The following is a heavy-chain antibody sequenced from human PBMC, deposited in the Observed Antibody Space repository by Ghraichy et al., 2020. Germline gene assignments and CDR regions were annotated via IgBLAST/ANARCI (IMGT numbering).Heavy chain of an antibody. CDR1: GGSFSGYY. CDR3: ARYAGIAVAGTGVDY. CDR2: INHSGST. J-gene: IGHJ4*02. D-gene: IGHD6-19*01. Sequence: SETLSLTCAVYGGSFSGYYWSWIRQPPGKGLEWIGEINHSGSTNYNPSLKSRVTISVDTSKNQFSLKLSSVTAADTAVYYCARYAGIAVAGTGVDYWGQGTLVTVSS. V-gene: IGHV4-34*01.